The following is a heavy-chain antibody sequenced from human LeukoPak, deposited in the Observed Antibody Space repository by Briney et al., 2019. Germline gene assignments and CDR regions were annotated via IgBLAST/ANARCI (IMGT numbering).Heavy chain of an antibody. CDR3: ARGVRYCSSTSCREYFQY. D-gene: IGHD2-2*01. CDR2: IDHSGSINHSGST. V-gene: IGHV4-34*01. Sequence: SETLSLTCAVYGGSFSGYSWSWIRQPPGQGLEWIGEIDHSGSINHSGSTNYNPSPKRRVSIKVDTSRNQFSLKLSSVTAADTAMYYCARGVRYCSSTSCREYFQYWGQGTLVPVSS. CDR1: GGSFSGYS. J-gene: IGHJ1*01.